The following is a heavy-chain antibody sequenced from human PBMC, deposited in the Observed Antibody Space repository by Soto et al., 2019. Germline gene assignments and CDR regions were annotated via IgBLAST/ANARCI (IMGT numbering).Heavy chain of an antibody. Sequence: QVQLVESGGGLVKPGGSLRLSCAASGFSFSDSYMSWVRQAPGKGLEWVSYISGTSGYTGYADSVKGRFTISRDNAKNSLYLQMNSLRVEDTAVYYCARDRGGYGPPGVWGQGTTVTVSS. CDR3: ARDRGGYGPPGV. V-gene: IGHV3-11*06. CDR1: GFSFSDSY. D-gene: IGHD3-10*01. J-gene: IGHJ6*02. CDR2: ISGTSGYT.